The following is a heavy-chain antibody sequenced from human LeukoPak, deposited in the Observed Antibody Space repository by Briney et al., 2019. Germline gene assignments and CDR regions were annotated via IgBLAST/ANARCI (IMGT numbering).Heavy chain of an antibody. CDR2: ISTSSSSI. CDR3: ARAAGEMATIRY. V-gene: IGHV3-21*01. CDR1: GGTFSSYS. J-gene: IGHJ4*02. Sequence: GGSLRLFCAASGGTFSSYSMNWVRQAPGKGLEWVSSISTSSSSIYYADSVKGRFTISRDNAKNSLYLQMNSLRAEDTAVYYCARAAGEMATIRYWGQGTLVTVSS. D-gene: IGHD5-24*01.